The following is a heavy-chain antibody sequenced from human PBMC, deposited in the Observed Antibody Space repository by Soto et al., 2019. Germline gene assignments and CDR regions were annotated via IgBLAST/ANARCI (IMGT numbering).Heavy chain of an antibody. D-gene: IGHD4-4*01. V-gene: IGHV4-59*02. CDR2: IYYSGST. Sequence: PSETLSLTCTVSGGSVSSYYWSWIRQPPGKGLEWIGYIYYSGSTNYNPSLKSRVTISVDTSKNQFSLKLSSVTAADTAVYCCARGPVNVWYSNYGGYFDYWGQGTLVTVS. CDR1: GGSVSSYY. J-gene: IGHJ4*02. CDR3: ARGPVNVWYSNYGGYFDY.